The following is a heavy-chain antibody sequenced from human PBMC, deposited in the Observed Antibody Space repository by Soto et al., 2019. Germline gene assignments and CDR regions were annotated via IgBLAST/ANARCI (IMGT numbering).Heavy chain of an antibody. CDR3: AKRAVVEADRYFDY. D-gene: IGHD2-15*01. Sequence: EVQLLESGGGLVQPGGSLRLSCAASGFTFSSYAMSWVRQAPGKGLEWVSSIGISGGNTYYADSVKGRFTISRDNSKNTLYLQMNSLRAEDTAVYYCAKRAVVEADRYFDYWGLGTLVTVSS. CDR2: IGISGGNT. CDR1: GFTFSSYA. J-gene: IGHJ4*02. V-gene: IGHV3-23*01.